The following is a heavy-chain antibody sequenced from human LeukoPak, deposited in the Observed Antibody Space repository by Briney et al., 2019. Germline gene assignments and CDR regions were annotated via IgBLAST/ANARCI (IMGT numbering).Heavy chain of an antibody. D-gene: IGHD6-13*01. J-gene: IGHJ4*02. CDR2: ISDTGGST. CDR1: GFTFSIYA. V-gene: IGHV3-23*01. Sequence: GGSLRLSCAASGFTFSIYAMSWVRQAPGKGLEWVSGISDTGGSTYYADSVKGRFTISRDNSKNTLYLQMNSLRAEDTAVYYCAKGGESSSWTSLDYWGQGTLVTVSS. CDR3: AKGGESSSWTSLDY.